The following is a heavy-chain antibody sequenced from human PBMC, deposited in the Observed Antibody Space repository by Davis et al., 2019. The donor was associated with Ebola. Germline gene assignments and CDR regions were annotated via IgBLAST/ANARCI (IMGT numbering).Heavy chain of an antibody. CDR1: GFTFSSYW. CDR2: IKQDGSET. Sequence: PGGSLRLSCATSGFTFSSYWMTWVRQAPGRGLEWVANIKQDGSETYYGDSVKGRFTISRDNAKNSLYLQMNSLRAEDTAVFYCVRGGQELQRNDAFDIWGQGTMVTVSS. CDR3: VRGGQELQRNDAFDI. J-gene: IGHJ3*02. V-gene: IGHV3-7*01. D-gene: IGHD1-7*01.